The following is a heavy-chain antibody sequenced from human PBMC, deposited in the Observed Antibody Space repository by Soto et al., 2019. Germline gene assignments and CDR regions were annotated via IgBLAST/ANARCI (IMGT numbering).Heavy chain of an antibody. D-gene: IGHD3-16*01. Sequence: QVQLVESGGGVVQPGRSLRLSCAASGFTFSSYGMHWVRQAPGKGLEWVAVISYDGSNKYYADSVKGRFTISRDNSKNTLYLQMNSLRAEDTAVYYCSAVWGSLGWADYWGQGTLVTVSS. V-gene: IGHV3-30*03. J-gene: IGHJ4*02. CDR3: SAVWGSLGWADY. CDR1: GFTFSSYG. CDR2: ISYDGSNK.